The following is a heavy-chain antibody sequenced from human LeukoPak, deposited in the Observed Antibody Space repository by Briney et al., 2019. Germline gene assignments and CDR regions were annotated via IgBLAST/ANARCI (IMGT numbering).Heavy chain of an antibody. J-gene: IGHJ4*02. V-gene: IGHV1-2*02. Sequence: VASVKVSCKASGYTFTGYYMHWVRQAPGQGLEWMGWINPNSGGTNYAQKFQGRVTMTRDTSISTAYMELSRLRSDGTAVYYCARGRRDYVWGSYRGAYYFDYWGQGTLVTVSS. CDR1: GYTFTGYY. CDR2: INPNSGGT. D-gene: IGHD3-16*02. CDR3: ARGRRDYVWGSYRGAYYFDY.